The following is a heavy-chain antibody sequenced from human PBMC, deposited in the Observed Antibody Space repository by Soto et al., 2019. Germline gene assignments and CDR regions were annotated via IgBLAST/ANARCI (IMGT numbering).Heavy chain of an antibody. CDR1: GFTFSSYA. J-gene: IGHJ5*02. D-gene: IGHD3-10*01. CDR3: ARAVGYYGSGSYLSAPTNWFDP. CDR2: ISYDGSNK. V-gene: IGHV3-30-3*01. Sequence: QVQLVESGGGVVQPGRSLRLSCAASGFTFSSYAMHWVRQAPGKGLEWVAVISYDGSNKYYADSVKGRFTISRDNSKNTLYLQMNSLRAEDTAVYYCARAVGYYGSGSYLSAPTNWFDPWGQGTLVTVSS.